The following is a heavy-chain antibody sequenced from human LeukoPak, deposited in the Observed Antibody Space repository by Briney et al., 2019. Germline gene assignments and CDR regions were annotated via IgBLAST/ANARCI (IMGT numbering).Heavy chain of an antibody. Sequence: ASVKVSCKASGYTSTGYYMHWVRQAPGQGLEWMGWINPNSGGTNYAQKFQGRVTMTRDTSISTAYMELSRLRSDDTAVYYCARRRGGSRAAYYFDYWGQGTLVTVSS. J-gene: IGHJ4*02. V-gene: IGHV1-2*02. D-gene: IGHD3-16*01. CDR1: GYTSTGYY. CDR2: INPNSGGT. CDR3: ARRRGGSRAAYYFDY.